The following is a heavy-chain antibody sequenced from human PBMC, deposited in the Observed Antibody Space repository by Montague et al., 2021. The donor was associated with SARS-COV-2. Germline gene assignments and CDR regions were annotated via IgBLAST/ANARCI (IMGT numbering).Heavy chain of an antibody. CDR3: ARASLPGVRGYYYGMDV. CDR1: GFTFSSYE. CDR2: ISSSGSTI. Sequence: SLRLSLSASGFTFSSYEMNWVRQAPGKGLEWVSYISSSGSTIYYADSVKGRFTISRDNAKNSLYLQMNSLRAEDTAVYYCARASLPGVRGYYYGMDVWGQGTTVTVSS. J-gene: IGHJ6*02. V-gene: IGHV3-48*03. D-gene: IGHD3-10*01.